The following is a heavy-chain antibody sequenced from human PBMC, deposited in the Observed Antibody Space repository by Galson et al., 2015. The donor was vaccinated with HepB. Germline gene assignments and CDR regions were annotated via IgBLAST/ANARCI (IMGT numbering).Heavy chain of an antibody. V-gene: IGHV3-15*01. J-gene: IGHJ5*02. D-gene: IGHD6-19*01. Sequence: SLRLSCAASGFTFSNTWMSWVRQAPGRGLEWVGHIKIKTDGGTTDYAAPGKCRFTISRDDSKDTLYLQMNSLKTDDTAVYYCTTDVYFSSYWSWIDPWGQGTLVTVSS. CDR1: GFTFSNTW. CDR2: IKIKTDGGTT. CDR3: TTDVYFSSYWSWIDP.